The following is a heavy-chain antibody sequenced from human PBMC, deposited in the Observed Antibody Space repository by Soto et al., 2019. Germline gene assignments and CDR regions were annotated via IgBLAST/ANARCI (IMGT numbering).Heavy chain of an antibody. CDR1: GYTFTSYD. CDR2: MNPNTGNS. Sequence: GSVKVSCKASGYTFTSYDIYWVRQTTGQGLEWLGWMNPNTGNSGYAQKFQGRVTMTSDTSISTAHMELSSLRSEDTAVYYCARDPYYDGNNSYSIHGYFDPWGHGTLVTVSS. V-gene: IGHV1-8*01. J-gene: IGHJ5*02. CDR3: ARDPYYDGNNSYSIHGYFDP. D-gene: IGHD3-16*01.